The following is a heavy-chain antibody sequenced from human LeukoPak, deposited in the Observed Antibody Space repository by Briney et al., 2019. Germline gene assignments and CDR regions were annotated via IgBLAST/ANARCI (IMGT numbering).Heavy chain of an antibody. CDR2: IWYDGGIK. CDR1: GFTFDTRG. J-gene: IGHJ6*02. CDR3: VRISCTGSRCKPYSYYDMDV. V-gene: IGHV3-33*01. D-gene: IGHD2-15*01. Sequence: PGGSLRLSCAASGFTFDTRGMHWVHQAPGKGLGCEAVIWYDGGIKYYSDSVKGRFTISRDNSQNTLYLQMNSLRAEDTAVYYCVRISCTGSRCKPYSYYDMDVWGQGTTVTVSS.